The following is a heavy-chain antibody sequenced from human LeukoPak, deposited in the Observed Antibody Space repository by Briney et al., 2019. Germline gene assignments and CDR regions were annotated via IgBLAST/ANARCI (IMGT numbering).Heavy chain of an antibody. CDR3: AGDLHSYGY. J-gene: IGHJ4*02. Sequence: PGGSLRLSCAASGFTFSSYSMNWVRQAPGKGLEWVSYISSSSSTIYYADSVKGRFTISRDNAKSSPYLQMNSLRAEDTAVYYCAGDLHSYGYWGQGTLVTVSS. CDR1: GFTFSSYS. V-gene: IGHV3-48*01. CDR2: ISSSSSTI. D-gene: IGHD5-18*01.